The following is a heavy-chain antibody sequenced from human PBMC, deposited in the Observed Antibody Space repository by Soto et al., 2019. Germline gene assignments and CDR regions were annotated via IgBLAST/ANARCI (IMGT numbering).Heavy chain of an antibody. CDR3: ARLPVDTVTSLDY. J-gene: IGHJ4*02. CDR2: INSDGSSI. V-gene: IGHV3-74*01. CDR1: GFTFSRYW. D-gene: IGHD5-18*01. Sequence: EVQLVESGGDLVQPGGFLRLSCATSGFTFSRYWMHWVRQVPGKGLVWVSRINSDGSSISYSDSVKGRFTISRDNSKAPLYLQRNRRRFEGSAVYYCARLPVDTVTSLDYWGQGTLVTVSS.